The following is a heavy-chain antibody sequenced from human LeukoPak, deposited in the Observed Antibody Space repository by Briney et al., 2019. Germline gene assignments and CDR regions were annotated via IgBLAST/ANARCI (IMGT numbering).Heavy chain of an antibody. Sequence: SETLSLTCAVYGGSFSGYYWSWIRQPPGKGLEWIGEINHSGSTNYNPSLKSRVTISVDTSKNQFSLKLSSVTAADTAVYCCARRTTRASSFLYFDYWGQGTLVTVSS. D-gene: IGHD1-1*01. CDR1: GGSFSGYY. CDR2: INHSGST. J-gene: IGHJ4*02. V-gene: IGHV4-34*01. CDR3: ARRTTRASSFLYFDY.